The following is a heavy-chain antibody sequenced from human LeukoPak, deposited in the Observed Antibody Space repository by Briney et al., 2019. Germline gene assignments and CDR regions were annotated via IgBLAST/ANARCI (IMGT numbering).Heavy chain of an antibody. J-gene: IGHJ4*02. CDR2: ISYDGSNK. D-gene: IGHD3-3*01. CDR1: GFTFSSYA. V-gene: IGHV3-30-3*01. CDR3: ARGAYYDFWSGSV. Sequence: PGRSLRLSCAASGFTFSSYAMHWVRQAPGKGLEWVAVISYDGSNKYYADSVKGRFTISRDNSKNTLYLQMNSLRAEDTAVYHCARGAYYDFWSGSVWGQGTLVTVSS.